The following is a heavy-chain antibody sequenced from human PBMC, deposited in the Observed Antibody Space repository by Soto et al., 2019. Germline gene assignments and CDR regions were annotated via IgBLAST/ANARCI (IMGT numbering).Heavy chain of an antibody. CDR1: GFTFSDYY. J-gene: IGHJ4*02. CDR3: ESSSLTSFEF. CDR2: ISGSGSTT. V-gene: IGHV3-11*01. Sequence: QVHLEESGGGLVKPGGSLRLSCTASGFTFSDYYMRWIRHAPGKGLEWLAYISGSGSTTYYTDSVKGRFAISRDNARTSLYLQINSLRVEGAAVYYWESSSLTSFEFWGQGPLVAVSS.